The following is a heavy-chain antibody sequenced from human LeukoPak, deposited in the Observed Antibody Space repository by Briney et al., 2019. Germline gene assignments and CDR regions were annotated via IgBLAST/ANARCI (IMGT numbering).Heavy chain of an antibody. CDR1: GFTFSSYG. CDR3: ATPDLGYCSSTSCRRGGY. J-gene: IGHJ4*02. Sequence: GGSLRLSCAASGFTFSSYGMNWVRQAPGKGLEWVSYISSSGSTIYYADSVKGRFTISRDNAKNSLYLQMNSLRAEDTAVYYCATPDLGYCSSTSCRRGGYWGQGTLVTVSS. V-gene: IGHV3-48*03. D-gene: IGHD2-2*01. CDR2: ISSSGSTI.